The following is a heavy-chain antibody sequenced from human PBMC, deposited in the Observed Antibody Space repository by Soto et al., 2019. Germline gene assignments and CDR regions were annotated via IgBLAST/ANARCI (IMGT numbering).Heavy chain of an antibody. CDR1: GGSISSGDYY. Sequence: SETLSLTCTVSGGSISSGDYYWSWIRQPPGKGLEWIGYIYYSGSTYYNPSLKSRVTISVDTSKNQFSLKLSSVTAADTAVYYCARGPTMVRGVIISGYFDYWGQGTLVTVSS. CDR3: ARGPTMVRGVIISGYFDY. J-gene: IGHJ4*02. V-gene: IGHV4-30-4*01. CDR2: IYYSGST. D-gene: IGHD3-10*01.